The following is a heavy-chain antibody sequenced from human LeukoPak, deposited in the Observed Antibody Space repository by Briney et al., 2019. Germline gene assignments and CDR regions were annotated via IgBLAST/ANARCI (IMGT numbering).Heavy chain of an antibody. Sequence: SETLSLTCAVSGASISSNNWWNWVRQPPGKGPEWIGEIYHSGSTNYNPSLKSRVTISVDKSTNQFSLKLNSVTAADTAVYYCARGIGSSAGPLWGRGTLVTVSS. CDR3: ARGIGSSAGPL. D-gene: IGHD1-26*01. CDR2: IYHSGST. V-gene: IGHV4-4*02. CDR1: GASISSNNW. J-gene: IGHJ2*01.